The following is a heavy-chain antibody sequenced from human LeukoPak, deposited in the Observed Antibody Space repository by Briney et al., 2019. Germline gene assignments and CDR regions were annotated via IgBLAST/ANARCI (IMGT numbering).Heavy chain of an antibody. CDR1: GFTSRGYT. CDR2: IYSGGGT. CDR3: ARWVAA. D-gene: IGHD2-15*01. Sequence: GGSLRPSCAPSGFTSRGYTMSGVCEAPGGREGWGSVIYSGGGTSTAASATGGFTISKYNPKRTLYLQMNSLRAEDTAVYYCARWVAAWGQGTLVTVPS. V-gene: IGHV3-53*01. J-gene: IGHJ5*02.